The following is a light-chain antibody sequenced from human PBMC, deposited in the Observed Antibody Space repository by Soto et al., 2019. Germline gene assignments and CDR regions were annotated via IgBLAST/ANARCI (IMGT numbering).Light chain of an antibody. J-gene: IGKJ1*01. CDR1: QSVSSY. CDR2: DAS. V-gene: IGKV3-11*01. CDR3: QQRSNWQRT. Sequence: EILLTQSPATLSLSPGERANLSCRASQSVSSYLAWFQQKPGQAPRLLIYDASNRATGIPARFSGSGSGTDFTLTISSLEPEDFAVYYCQQRSNWQRTFGQGTKVDIK.